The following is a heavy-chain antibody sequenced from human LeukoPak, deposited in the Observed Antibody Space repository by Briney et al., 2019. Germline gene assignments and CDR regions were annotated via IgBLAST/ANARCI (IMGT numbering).Heavy chain of an antibody. J-gene: IGHJ6*02. CDR1: GFTFSSYG. CDR3: ARGDGDYGYYYYGMDV. D-gene: IGHD4-17*01. Sequence: GGSLGLSCAASGFTFSSYGMHWVRQAPGNRLEWVAVIWYDGSNKYYADSVKGRFTISRDNSKNTLYLQMNSLRAEDTAVYYCARGDGDYGYYYYGMDVWGQGTTVTVSS. V-gene: IGHV3-33*01. CDR2: IWYDGSNK.